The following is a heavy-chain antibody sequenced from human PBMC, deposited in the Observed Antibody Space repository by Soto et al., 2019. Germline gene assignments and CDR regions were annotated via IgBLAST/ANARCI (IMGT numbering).Heavy chain of an antibody. J-gene: IGHJ6*02. CDR2: INGGNGNT. V-gene: IGHV1-3*01. CDR3: ARGKGMEENYYYHGMDV. CDR1: GYSFTTYA. Sequence: ASVKVSCKASGYSFTTYAMHWVRQAPGQRLEWMAWINGGNGNTKYSQKFQDRVTITRDTSASIAYLGLSSLRSEDTAVYYCARGKGMEENYYYHGMDVWGQGTTVTVSS. D-gene: IGHD1-1*01.